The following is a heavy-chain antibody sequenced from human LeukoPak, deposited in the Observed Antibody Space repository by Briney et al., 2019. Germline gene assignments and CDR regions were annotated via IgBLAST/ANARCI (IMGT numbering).Heavy chain of an antibody. D-gene: IGHD6-19*01. CDR2: VSGSGAIA. CDR3: ARVASSGWFLGY. CDR1: GFTFSNYA. J-gene: IGHJ4*02. Sequence: GGSLRLSCVASGFTFSNYAMSWVRQAPGKGLEWVSAVSGSGAIAYYTDSVKGRFTISRDNSKNTLYLQMNSLRAEDTAVYYCARVASSGWFLGYWGQGTLVTVSS. V-gene: IGHV3-23*01.